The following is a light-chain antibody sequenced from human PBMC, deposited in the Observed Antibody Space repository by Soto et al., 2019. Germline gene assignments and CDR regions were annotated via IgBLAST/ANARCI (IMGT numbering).Light chain of an antibody. CDR2: DAS. V-gene: IGKV3-15*01. CDR3: QQYNNWPLT. CDR1: QSISSN. Sequence: IQMTQSPSTLSVSPGVGATLTCRASQSISSNLAWYQQKPGQAPKLLIYDASTRATGIPARFSGSGSGTEFTLIISSLQSEDFVIYYCQQYNNWPLTFGGGTKVEIK. J-gene: IGKJ4*01.